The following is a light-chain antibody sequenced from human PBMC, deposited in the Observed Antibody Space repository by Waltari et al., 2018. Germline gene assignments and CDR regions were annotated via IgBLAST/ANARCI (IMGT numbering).Light chain of an antibody. CDR3: QVWDGSTDHYV. CDR2: SDT. J-gene: IGLJ1*01. Sequence: SYVLTQPPSLSVALGKTARIPCGGNNIGTKTVHWYQHKLGQAPVLLIYSDTDRPSCIPERFTGSKSGTTATLTISTVEAGDEADYYCQVWDGSTDHYVFGSGTKVTV. V-gene: IGLV3-21*04. CDR1: NIGTKT.